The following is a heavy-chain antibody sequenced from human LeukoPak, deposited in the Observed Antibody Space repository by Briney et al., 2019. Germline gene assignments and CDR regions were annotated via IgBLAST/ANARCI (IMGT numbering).Heavy chain of an antibody. V-gene: IGHV3-21*01. CDR3: ATYDYVWGTSEGY. D-gene: IGHD3-16*01. Sequence: GGSLKLSCAASGFTFSSYSMNWVRQAPGKGLEWVSSISSSSSYIYYADSVKGRFTISRDNAKNSLYLQMNSLRAEDTAVYYCATYDYVWGTSEGYWGQGTLVTVSS. J-gene: IGHJ4*02. CDR2: ISSSSSYI. CDR1: GFTFSSYS.